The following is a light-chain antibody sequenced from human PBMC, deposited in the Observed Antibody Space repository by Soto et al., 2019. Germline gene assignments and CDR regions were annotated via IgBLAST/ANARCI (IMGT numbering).Light chain of an antibody. J-gene: IGKJ1*01. Sequence: IVMTQSPSTLSVSPGERATLSCRASQSVNSNLAWYQQKPGQAPRLLIYGASSRATGIPARFSGSGSGTEFTLTISSLQSEDFAVYYCQQYNDRPPWTFGQGTKVDIK. V-gene: IGKV3-15*01. CDR1: QSVNSN. CDR2: GAS. CDR3: QQYNDRPPWT.